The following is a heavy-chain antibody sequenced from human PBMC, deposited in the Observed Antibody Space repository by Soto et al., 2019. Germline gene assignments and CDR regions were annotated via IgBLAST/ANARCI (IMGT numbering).Heavy chain of an antibody. J-gene: IGHJ4*02. V-gene: IGHV1-69*13. CDR2: IIPIFGTA. CDR3: ARGVDYYDSSGYHSYYFDY. Sequence: GASVKVSCKASGSTFSSYAISWVRQAPGQGLEWMGGIIPIFGTANYAQKFQGRVTITADESTSTAYMELSSLRSEDTAVYYCARGVDYYDSSGYHSYYFDYWGQGTLVTVSS. D-gene: IGHD3-22*01. CDR1: GSTFSSYA.